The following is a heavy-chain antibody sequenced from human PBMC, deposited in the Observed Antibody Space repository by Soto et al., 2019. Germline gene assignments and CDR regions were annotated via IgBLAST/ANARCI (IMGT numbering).Heavy chain of an antibody. Sequence: QVQLKELGPGLVKPSQTLSLTCTVSGGSISSGGQYWSWIRQHPGKGLEWIGYIYDSGSTYYNPSLRSRVTISVDTSKKQFSLKLRSVTAADTAVYYCARDAAEYYFDYWGQGTLVTVSS. CDR2: IYDSGST. J-gene: IGHJ4*02. V-gene: IGHV4-31*03. CDR1: GGSISSGGQY. D-gene: IGHD6-25*01. CDR3: ARDAAEYYFDY.